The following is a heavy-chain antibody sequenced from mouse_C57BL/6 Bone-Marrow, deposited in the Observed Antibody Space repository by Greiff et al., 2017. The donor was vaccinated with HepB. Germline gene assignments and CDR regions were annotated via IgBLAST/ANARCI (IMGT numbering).Heavy chain of an antibody. CDR1: GFNIKDDY. D-gene: IGHD1-1*01. Sequence: VQLQQSGAELVRPGASVKLSCTASGFNIKDDYTHWVKQRPEQGLEWIGWIDPENGDTEYASKFQGKATITADTSSNTAYLQLSSLTSEDTAVYYCTVLGYYFDYWGQGTTLTVSS. CDR3: TVLGYYFDY. J-gene: IGHJ2*01. CDR2: IDPENGDT. V-gene: IGHV14-4*01.